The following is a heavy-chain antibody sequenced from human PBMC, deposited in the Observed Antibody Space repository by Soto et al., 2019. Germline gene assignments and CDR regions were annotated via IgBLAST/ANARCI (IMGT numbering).Heavy chain of an antibody. CDR1: GYTFTSYA. CDR3: ARDQFAYDYIWGSYRYNYMDV. Sequence: GASVKVSCKASGYTFTSYAMHWVRQAPGQRLEWMGWINAGDGNTKYSQKFQGRVTITRDTSASTAYMELSSLRSEDTAVYYCARDQFAYDYIWGSYRYNYMDVWGKGTTVTVSS. CDR2: INAGDGNT. V-gene: IGHV1-3*01. D-gene: IGHD3-16*02. J-gene: IGHJ6*03.